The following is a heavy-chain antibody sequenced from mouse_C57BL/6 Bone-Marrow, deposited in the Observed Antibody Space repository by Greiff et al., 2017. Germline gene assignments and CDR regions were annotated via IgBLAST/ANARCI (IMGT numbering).Heavy chain of an antibody. Sequence: QVQLQQPGAELVRPGTSVKLSCKASGYTFTSYWMHWVKQRPGQGLEWIGVIDPSDSYTNYNQKFKGKATLTVDTSTSTAYMQLSSLTSEDSAFYYCARWYYGSPFDYWGQGTTLTVSS. V-gene: IGHV1-59*01. D-gene: IGHD1-1*01. CDR1: GYTFTSYW. J-gene: IGHJ2*01. CDR2: IDPSDSYT. CDR3: ARWYYGSPFDY.